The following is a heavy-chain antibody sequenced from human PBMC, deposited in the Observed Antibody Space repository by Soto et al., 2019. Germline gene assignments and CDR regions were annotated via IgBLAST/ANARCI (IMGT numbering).Heavy chain of an antibody. CDR3: AGGTSLEMATIRGGAFDI. CDR1: GYTFTSYG. CDR2: ISAYNGNT. V-gene: IGHV1-18*01. D-gene: IGHD5-12*01. J-gene: IGHJ3*02. Sequence: QVQLVQSGAEVKKPGASVKVSCKASGYTFTSYGISWVRQAPGQGLEWMGWISAYNGNTNYAQKLQGRVTMTTDTTTSTAYMELRSLRSDDTAVYYCAGGTSLEMATIRGGAFDIWGQGTMVTVSS.